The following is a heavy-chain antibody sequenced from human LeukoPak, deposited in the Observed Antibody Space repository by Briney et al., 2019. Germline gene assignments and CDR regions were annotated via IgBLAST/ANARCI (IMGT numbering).Heavy chain of an antibody. J-gene: IGHJ3*02. V-gene: IGHV4-59*01. D-gene: IGHD4-17*01. CDR2: IYYSGST. Sequence: SETLSLTCTVSGGSISSYYWSWIRQPPGKGLEWIGYIYYSGSTNYNPSLKSRVTISVDTSNNQFSLELRSVTAADTAVYYCXXXSVVXXYGDYQERDAFDIWGQGTMVTVSS. CDR3: XXXSVVXXYGDYQERDAFDI. CDR1: GGSISSYY.